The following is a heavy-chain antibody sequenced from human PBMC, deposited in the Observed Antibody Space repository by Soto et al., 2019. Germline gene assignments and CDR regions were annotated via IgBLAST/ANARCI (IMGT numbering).Heavy chain of an antibody. V-gene: IGHV4-30-4*02. CDR3: ARGRPKYLYYGLDX. CDR2: KYYSGAT. Sequence: PADTLSLTCTVSGGSIKSDYYWAWVRQFPGGGLQWMGYKYYSGATDSDPSLERRVSFSVDMSKNQFSLNLTSVTVADTAVYYCARGRPKYLYYGLDXWGQGIPVPSP. J-gene: IGHJ6*02. CDR1: GGSIKSDYY.